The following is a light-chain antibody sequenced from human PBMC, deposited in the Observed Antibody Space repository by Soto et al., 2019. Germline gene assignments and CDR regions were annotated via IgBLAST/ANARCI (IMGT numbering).Light chain of an antibody. V-gene: IGKV1-5*01. Sequence: DSQIAQSPSTLSASVGDRVTITCRASQSISSWLAWYQQKPGKAPKLLIYDASSLESGVPSRFSGSGSGTDFTLTITSLQPEDFAAYYCQQSYGTPITFGRGTRLDI. J-gene: IGKJ5*01. CDR2: DAS. CDR1: QSISSW. CDR3: QQSYGTPIT.